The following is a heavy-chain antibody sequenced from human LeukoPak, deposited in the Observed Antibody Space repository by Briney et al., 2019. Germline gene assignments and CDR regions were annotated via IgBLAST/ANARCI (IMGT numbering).Heavy chain of an antibody. CDR2: INLDGSEK. V-gene: IGHV3-7*01. CDR1: GFTFSNYW. D-gene: IGHD1-1*01. CDR3: ARYNWNDGHGDY. J-gene: IGHJ4*02. Sequence: PGGSLRLSCAASGFTFSNYWMSWVRQAPGKGLEWVANINLDGSEKYYVDSVKGRFTISRDNAKNSLYLQMNSLRAEDTAVYYCARYNWNDGHGDYWGQGTLVTVSS.